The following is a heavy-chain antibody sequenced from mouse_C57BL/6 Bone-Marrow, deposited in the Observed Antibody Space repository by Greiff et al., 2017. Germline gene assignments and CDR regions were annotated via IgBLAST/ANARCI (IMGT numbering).Heavy chain of an antibody. CDR3: ARGEEGSPCAY. Sequence: EVKLMESEGGLVQPGSSMKLSCTASGFTFSDYYMAWVRQVPEKGLEWVANINYDGSSTYYLDSLKSRFIISRDNAKNILYLQMSSLKSEDTATYYCARGEEGSPCAYWGQGTLVTVSA. V-gene: IGHV5-16*01. CDR1: GFTFSDYY. J-gene: IGHJ3*01. D-gene: IGHD6-1*01. CDR2: INYDGSST.